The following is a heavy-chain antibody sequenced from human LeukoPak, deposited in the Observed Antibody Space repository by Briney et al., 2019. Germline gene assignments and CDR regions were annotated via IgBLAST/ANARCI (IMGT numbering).Heavy chain of an antibody. Sequence: GASVKVSCKASGGTFSSYAISWVRQAPGQGLEWMGRIIPIFGTANYAQKFQGRVTITTDESTSTAYMELSSLRSEDTAVYYCARGEQLWCDFDYWGQGTLVTVSS. D-gene: IGHD5-18*01. CDR1: GGTFSSYA. CDR2: IIPIFGTA. V-gene: IGHV1-69*05. J-gene: IGHJ4*02. CDR3: ARGEQLWCDFDY.